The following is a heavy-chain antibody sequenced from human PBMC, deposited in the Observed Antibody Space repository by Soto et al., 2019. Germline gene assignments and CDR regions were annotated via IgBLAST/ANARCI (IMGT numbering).Heavy chain of an antibody. V-gene: IGHV4-59*01. CDR3: ARNYGQAFDI. CDR1: GGSIRSYY. CDR2: IYYSGST. Sequence: QVQLQESGPGLVKPSETLSLTCTVSGGSIRSYYWSWIRQPPGKGLEWIGYIYYSGSTNYNPSLKSRVTISVDTSKTQFSLKLSSVPAADTAVYYCARNYGQAFDIWGQGTMVTVSS. D-gene: IGHD1-7*01. J-gene: IGHJ3*02.